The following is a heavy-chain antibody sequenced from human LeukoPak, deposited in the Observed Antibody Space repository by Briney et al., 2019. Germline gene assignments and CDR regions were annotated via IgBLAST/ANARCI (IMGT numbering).Heavy chain of an antibody. CDR1: GFTFSSYA. J-gene: IGHJ4*02. V-gene: IGHV3-23*01. CDR2: ISGSGIST. D-gene: IGHD3-16*01. Sequence: PGGSLRLSCAASGFTFSSYAMSWVRQAPGKGLEWVSGISGSGISTSYADSVKGRFTISRDNSKNTLYLQTNSLRAEDTAVYYCAKGGSGTNLRFDYWGQGTLVTVSS. CDR3: AKGGSGTNLRFDY.